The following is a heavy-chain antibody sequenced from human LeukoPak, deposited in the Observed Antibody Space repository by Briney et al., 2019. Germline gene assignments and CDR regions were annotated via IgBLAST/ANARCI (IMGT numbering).Heavy chain of an antibody. Sequence: SETLSLTCAVSGYSISSGYYWGWIRQPPGKGLEWSGRIYHSGSTYYTPSLKSRVTTSVDTSNNQFSLKLSSVTAADTAVYYCARFGWDGDYGRRYYYYMDVWGKGTTVTVSS. CDR1: GYSISSGYY. V-gene: IGHV4-38-2*01. J-gene: IGHJ6*03. CDR2: IYHSGST. CDR3: ARFGWDGDYGRRYYYYMDV. D-gene: IGHD4-17*01.